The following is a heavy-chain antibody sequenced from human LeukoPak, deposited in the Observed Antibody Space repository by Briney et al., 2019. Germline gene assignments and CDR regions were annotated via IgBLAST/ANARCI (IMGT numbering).Heavy chain of an antibody. V-gene: IGHV3-30-3*01. D-gene: IGHD2-2*02. Sequence: PGGSPRLSCAASGFTFSSYAMHWVRQAPGKGLEWVAVISYDGSNKYYADSVKGRFTISRDNSKNTLYLQMNSLRAEDTAVYYCAREYPTYYFDYWGQGTLVTVSS. CDR1: GFTFSSYA. J-gene: IGHJ4*02. CDR2: ISYDGSNK. CDR3: AREYPTYYFDY.